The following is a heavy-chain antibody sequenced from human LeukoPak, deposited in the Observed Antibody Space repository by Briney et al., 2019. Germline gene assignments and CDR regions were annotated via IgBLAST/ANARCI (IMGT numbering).Heavy chain of an antibody. CDR2: ISWNSGSI. J-gene: IGHJ4*02. D-gene: IGHD2-2*02. V-gene: IGHV3-9*01. Sequence: GRSLRLSCAASGFTFDDYAMHWVRQAPGKGLEWVSGISWNSGSIGYADSVKGRFTISRDNAKNPLYLQMNSLRAEDTAVYYCARSKYCSSTSCYRILDYWGQGTLVTVSS. CDR1: GFTFDDYA. CDR3: ARSKYCSSTSCYRILDY.